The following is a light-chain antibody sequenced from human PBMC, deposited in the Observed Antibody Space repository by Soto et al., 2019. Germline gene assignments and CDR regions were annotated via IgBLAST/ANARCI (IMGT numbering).Light chain of an antibody. CDR3: QQYGSSPLYT. Sequence: EIVLTQSPGTLSLSPGQRATLSCRASQSVSSSYLAWYQQKTGQAPRLLIYGASSRATGIPDRFSDSGSGTDVTLTISRLEPEDFAVYYCQQYGSSPLYTFGQGTKLEIK. CDR2: GAS. V-gene: IGKV3-20*01. CDR1: QSVSSSY. J-gene: IGKJ2*01.